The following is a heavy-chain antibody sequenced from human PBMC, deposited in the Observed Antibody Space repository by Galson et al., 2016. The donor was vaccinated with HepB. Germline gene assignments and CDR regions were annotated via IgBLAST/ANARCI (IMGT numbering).Heavy chain of an antibody. V-gene: IGHV3-48*03. CDR2: ISSSGSTI. J-gene: IGHJ6*02. Sequence: SLRLSCAASGFTFSSYEMNWVRQAPGKGLEWVSYISSSGSTINYANSVKGRFTISRDNAKNSLYLQMNSLRAEDTAVYYCARDRSSWRLYYYYGMDVWGQGKRVSVSS. CDR3: ARDRSSWRLYYYYGMDV. CDR1: GFTFSSYE. D-gene: IGHD6-13*01.